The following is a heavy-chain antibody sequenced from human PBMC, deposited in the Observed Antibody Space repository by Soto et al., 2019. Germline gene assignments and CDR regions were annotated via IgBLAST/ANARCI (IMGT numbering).Heavy chain of an antibody. J-gene: IGHJ6*02. CDR1: RSCLSSGDYY. V-gene: IGHV4-30-4*01. D-gene: IGHD2-8*02. Sequence: RTCTLSRSCLSSGDYYWSWIRQPPANGLHWIGYIYYSRSTYYNPSQKSRVTISVDTSKNQFSLKLGSVTAADTAVYYCAIVGLEVEYGEGPYGMDVCGQGTAVTVSS. CDR2: IYYSRST. CDR3: AIVGLEVEYGEGPYGMDV.